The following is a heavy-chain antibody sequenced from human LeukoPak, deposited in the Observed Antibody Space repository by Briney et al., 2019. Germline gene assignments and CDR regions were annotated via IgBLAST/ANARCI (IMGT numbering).Heavy chain of an antibody. CDR1: GGGFSIDS. D-gene: IGHD2-21*01. Sequence: GGLLRLCCAASGGGFSIDSRSWVREPGGGVLELAPSMNASPLYSADSVKGRFTISRDNAKNSLYIQMNSLRVHDTAVYFCARDTYFHDTRGYSINDLWGQGTLVTVSS. CDR3: ARDTYFHDTRGYSINDL. CDR2: MNASPL. V-gene: IGHV3-21*01. J-gene: IGHJ5*02.